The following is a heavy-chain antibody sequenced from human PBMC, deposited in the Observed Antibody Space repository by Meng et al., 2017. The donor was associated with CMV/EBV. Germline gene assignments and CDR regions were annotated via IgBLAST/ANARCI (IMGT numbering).Heavy chain of an antibody. J-gene: IGHJ4*02. D-gene: IGHD2-8*02. CDR2: IKQDGSEK. CDR1: GFTFSSYW. CDR3: ARGYMGAWWGDFDY. V-gene: IGHV3-7*01. Sequence: GGSLRLSCAASGFTFSSYWMSWVRQAPGKGLEWVANIKQDGSEKYYVDSVKGRFTISRDNAKNSLYLQMNSLRAEDTAVYYCARGYMGAWWGDFDYWGQGTLVTVSS.